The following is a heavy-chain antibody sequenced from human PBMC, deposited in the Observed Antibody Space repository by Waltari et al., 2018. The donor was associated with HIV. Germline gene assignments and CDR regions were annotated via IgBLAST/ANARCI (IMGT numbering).Heavy chain of an antibody. V-gene: IGHV3-15*01. CDR2: IKSKTDGGTT. D-gene: IGHD1-1*01. Sequence: EVQLVESGGGLVKPGGSLRLSCAASGFTFSDAWMSWVRQAPGKGREVVGRIKSKTDGGTTDYAAPVKGRFTISRDDSKNTLYLQMNSLKSEDTAVYYCIHSKVLARDEYWGQGTLVTVSS. CDR1: GFTFSDAW. J-gene: IGHJ4*02. CDR3: IHSKVLARDEY.